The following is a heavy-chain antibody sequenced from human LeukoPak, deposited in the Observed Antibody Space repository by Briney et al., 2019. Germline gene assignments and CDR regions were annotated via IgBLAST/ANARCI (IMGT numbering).Heavy chain of an antibody. CDR1: GFTFSSYA. J-gene: IGHJ3*02. Sequence: GGSLRLSCAASGFTFSSYAMHWVRQAPGKGLEWVSYISSSSSTIYYADSVRGRFTISRDNAMNSVYLQMNSLRAEDTAVYYCARSKRNGFDIWGQGTMVTVSS. CDR2: ISSSSSTI. V-gene: IGHV3-48*01. CDR3: ARSKRNGFDI.